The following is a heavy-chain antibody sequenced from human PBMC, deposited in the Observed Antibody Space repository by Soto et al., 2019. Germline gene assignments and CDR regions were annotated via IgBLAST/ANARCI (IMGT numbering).Heavy chain of an antibody. CDR1: GYNFTDSY. D-gene: IGHD2-15*01. J-gene: IGHJ3*02. V-gene: IGHV1-2*02. CDR2: MNTKSGGA. CDR3: TRDNIDNSNSLYDAFEN. Sequence: APVKASCKTPGYNFTDSYTHWARQAPGQGLAWVGSMNTKSGGAYFAQKFQGTVTLTRDTSIGTAYIEVNRLTSDDTALYFCTRDNIDNSNSLYDAFENGRQGTTVAISS.